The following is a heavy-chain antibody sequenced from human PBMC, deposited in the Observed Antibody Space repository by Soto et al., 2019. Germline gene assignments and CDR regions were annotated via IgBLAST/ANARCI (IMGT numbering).Heavy chain of an antibody. CDR1: GFMFRTYG. D-gene: IGHD6-13*01. Sequence: QEQLVESGGGVVQPGTSLRLSCAASGFMFRTYGMHWVRQAPGKGLEWVAVIWYNGTNKYYADSVKGRFTISRDNYKNTLYLQMNRLRVEDTAIDYCARAGTAASGNPFEYWGQGTLVTVSS. J-gene: IGHJ4*02. CDR3: ARAGTAASGNPFEY. CDR2: IWYNGTNK. V-gene: IGHV3-33*01.